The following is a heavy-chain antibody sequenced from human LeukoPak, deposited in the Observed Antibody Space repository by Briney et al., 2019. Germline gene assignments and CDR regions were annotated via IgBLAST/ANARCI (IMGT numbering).Heavy chain of an antibody. D-gene: IGHD6-13*01. Sequence: SETPSLTCTVSAGSMSGHYWSWIRQPPGKGLEWVGYIYYSGSTIYNPSLKSRVTISVDTSKKQFSLKLSSVTAADTAVYYCARHSFSSSWYGTFDTWGQGSLVTVSP. CDR1: AGSMSGHY. CDR2: IYYSGST. V-gene: IGHV4-59*08. CDR3: ARHSFSSSWYGTFDT. J-gene: IGHJ5*02.